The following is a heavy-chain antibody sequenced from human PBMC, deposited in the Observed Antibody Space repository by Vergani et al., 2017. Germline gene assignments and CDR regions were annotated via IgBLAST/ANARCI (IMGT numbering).Heavy chain of an antibody. Sequence: EVQLVQSGAEVKKPGESLKISCEGSGYTFTDYWVGWVRQKPGKGLEWMGVVYARDSITRYSLSFEGQVTISADKSINTAYLEWDSLRASDSAMYYCVRHLTAMVNYGMDVWGQGTTVTVSS. CDR3: VRHLTAMVNYGMDV. CDR2: VYARDSIT. J-gene: IGHJ6*02. V-gene: IGHV5-51*01. D-gene: IGHD5-18*01. CDR1: GYTFTDYW.